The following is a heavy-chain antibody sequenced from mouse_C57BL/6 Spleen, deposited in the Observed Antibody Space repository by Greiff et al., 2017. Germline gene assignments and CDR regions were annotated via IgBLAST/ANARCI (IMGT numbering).Heavy chain of an antibody. D-gene: IGHD2-1*01. CDR3: ARVGIYSSFDY. CDR2: INYDGSST. Sequence: EVQVVESEGGLVQPGSSMKISCTASGFTFSDYYMTWVRQVPGKGLEWVANINYDGSSTYYLGYLKSSFIISRDNAKNILYLQMSSLKSEDTATYYCARVGIYSSFDYWGQGTTLTVSS. CDR1: GFTFSDYY. V-gene: IGHV5-16*01. J-gene: IGHJ2*01.